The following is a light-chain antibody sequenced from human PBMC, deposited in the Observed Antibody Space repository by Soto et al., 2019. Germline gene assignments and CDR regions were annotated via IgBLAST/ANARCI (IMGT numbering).Light chain of an antibody. CDR2: DVT. CDR1: SGDIGSYNR. Sequence: QSVLTQPASVSGSPGQSITISCTGTSGDIGSYNRVSWYQQHPGKAPKLIIYDVTDRPSGVSNRFSGSKSGNTASLTISGLQAEDEAEYYCSSYTNINTRACVFGTGTKVTVL. J-gene: IGLJ1*01. V-gene: IGLV2-14*03. CDR3: SSYTNINTRACV.